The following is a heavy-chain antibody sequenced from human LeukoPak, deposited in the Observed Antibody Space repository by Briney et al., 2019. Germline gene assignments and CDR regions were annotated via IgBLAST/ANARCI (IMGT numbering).Heavy chain of an antibody. V-gene: IGHV4-4*07. CDR3: ARGSGSGSYYNGFDY. J-gene: IGHJ4*02. Sequence: AETLTLTCTVSGGSISSFYWNWIRQPAGKGLEWIAHIYTSGSTNYNPPLKSRVTMSEDTTKNQSSLKLSSVTAAETAVYYCARGSGSGSYYNGFDYWGQGTLVTVSS. CDR1: GGSISSFY. CDR2: IYTSGST. D-gene: IGHD3-10*01.